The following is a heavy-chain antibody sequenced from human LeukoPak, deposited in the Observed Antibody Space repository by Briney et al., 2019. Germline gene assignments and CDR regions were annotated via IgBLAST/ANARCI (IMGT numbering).Heavy chain of an antibody. CDR2: IHYTGTT. CDR1: GGSISAYY. D-gene: IGHD5-12*01. J-gene: IGHJ4*02. V-gene: IGHV4-59*08. CDR3: ARMGGYSGYATH. Sequence: LETLSLSCTVSGGSISAYYSSWIRQPPGKGLEWIGYIHYTGTTNYNPSLKNRVTISLDTSKNQFALNLSSVTAADTAVYYCARMGGYSGYATHWGQGTLVTVSS.